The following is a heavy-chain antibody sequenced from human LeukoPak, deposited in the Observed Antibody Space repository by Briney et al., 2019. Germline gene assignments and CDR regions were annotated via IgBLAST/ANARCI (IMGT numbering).Heavy chain of an antibody. CDR3: ARDALDAFDI. Sequence: ASVKVSCKASGYTFTGYYMHWVRQAPGQGLEWMGWISAYNGNTNYAQKLQGRVTMTTDTSTSTAYMELRSLRSDDTAVYYCARDALDAFDIWGQGTMVTVSS. CDR2: ISAYNGNT. V-gene: IGHV1-18*04. CDR1: GYTFTGYY. J-gene: IGHJ3*02.